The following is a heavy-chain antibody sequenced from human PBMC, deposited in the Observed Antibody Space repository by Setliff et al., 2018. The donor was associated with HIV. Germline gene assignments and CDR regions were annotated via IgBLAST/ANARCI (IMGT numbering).Heavy chain of an antibody. D-gene: IGHD2-2*01. V-gene: IGHV1-18*01. CDR3: ARKPTGSPSDY. CDR2: INCFNGNT. CDR1: GYTFSDFA. Sequence: ASVKVSCKASGYTFSDFAISWVRQAPGQGLEWLGWINCFNGNTDYAQKLQDRVTMTTDTSTNTASMELRSLRSDDTAVYYCARKPTGSPSDYWGQGTLVTVSS. J-gene: IGHJ4*02.